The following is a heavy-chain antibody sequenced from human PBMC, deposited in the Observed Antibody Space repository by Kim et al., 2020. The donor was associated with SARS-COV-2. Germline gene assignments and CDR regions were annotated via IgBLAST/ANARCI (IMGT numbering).Heavy chain of an antibody. D-gene: IGHD2-21*02. CDR2: ISAYNGNT. Sequence: ASVKVSCKASGYTFTSYGISWVRQAPGQGLEWMGWISAYNGNTNYAQKLQGRVTMTTDTSTSTAYMELRSLRSDDTAVYYCARDRAYCGGDCYSGDDAFDIWGQRTMVTVSS. J-gene: IGHJ3*02. CDR1: GYTFTSYG. CDR3: ARDRAYCGGDCYSGDDAFDI. V-gene: IGHV1-18*04.